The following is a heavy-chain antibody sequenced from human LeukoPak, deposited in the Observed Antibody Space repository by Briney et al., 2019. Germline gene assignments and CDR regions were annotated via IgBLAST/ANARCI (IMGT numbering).Heavy chain of an antibody. CDR1: GYTFTSYA. J-gene: IGHJ5*02. CDR2: IIPIFGTA. CDR3: SMDYFARLDGGGCGSFDH. D-gene: IGHD2-15*01. V-gene: IGHV1-69*05. Sequence: SVKVSCKASGYTFTSYAISWVRQATGQGLEWMGGIIPIFGTANYAQKFQGRVTITTDESTSTAYMELSSLRSEDQAVCYCSMDYFARLDGGGCGSFDHWGQGTLVTVSS.